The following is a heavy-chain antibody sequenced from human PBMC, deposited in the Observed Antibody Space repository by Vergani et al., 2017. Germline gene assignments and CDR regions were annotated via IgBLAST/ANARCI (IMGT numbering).Heavy chain of an antibody. D-gene: IGHD3-16*01. CDR3: ARLPLVPGGYGLDY. J-gene: IGHJ4*02. V-gene: IGHV4-39*01. CDR2: IYYSGST. CDR1: NDSVSNTFYY. Sequence: QVQLQESGPGLVKPSETLSLTCTVSNDSVSNTFYYWGWIRQTPGKGLEWIGSIYYSGSTYYNPSLESRVTMSVDTSKSQFSLKLSSVTAADTAVYYCARLPLVPGGYGLDYWGQGTLVTVSS.